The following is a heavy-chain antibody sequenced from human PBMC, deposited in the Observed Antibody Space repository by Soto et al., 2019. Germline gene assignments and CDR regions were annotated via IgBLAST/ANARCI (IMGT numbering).Heavy chain of an antibody. CDR3: ARVSTVYYYDSSGYYYGGSGSYYFDY. J-gene: IGHJ4*02. CDR1: GGSISSGDYY. Sequence: PSETLSLTCTVSGGSISSGDYYWSGIRQPPGKGLEWIGYIYYSGSTYYNPSLKSRVTISVDTSKNQFSLKLSSVTAADTAVYYCARVSTVYYYDSSGYYYGGSGSYYFDYWGQGTLVNVSS. D-gene: IGHD3-22*01. V-gene: IGHV4-30-4*01. CDR2: IYYSGST.